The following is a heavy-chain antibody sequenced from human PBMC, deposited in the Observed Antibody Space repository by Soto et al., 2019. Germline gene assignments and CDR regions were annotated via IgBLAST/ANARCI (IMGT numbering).Heavy chain of an antibody. CDR2: ISSGSNT. CDR3: AKASATGKSDGMDV. V-gene: IGHV3-23*01. J-gene: IGHJ6*02. Sequence: EVQLLESGGGLVQPGGSLRLSCVASGFPFSSYAMSWVRQTPGRGLECVSSISSGSNTYYTDSVRGRFTISGDNSKNSLYLQMSSLRADDTALYYCAKASATGKSDGMDVWGQGTTVSVSS. CDR1: GFPFSSYA. D-gene: IGHD7-27*01.